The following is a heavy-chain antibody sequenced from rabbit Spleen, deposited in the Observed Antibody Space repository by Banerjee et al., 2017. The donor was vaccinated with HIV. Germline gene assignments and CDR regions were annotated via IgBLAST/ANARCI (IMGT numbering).Heavy chain of an antibody. J-gene: IGHJ6*01. CDR3: ARDTGTSFSTYGMDL. D-gene: IGHD7-1*01. Sequence: QQQLVESGGGLVQPGGSLKLSCKAPGFDFSSYGVSWVRQAPGKGLEWIGCINTATGKAVYANWAKGRFTISKTSSTTVTLQMTSLTAADTATYFCARDTGTSFSTYGMDLWGPGTLVTVS. CDR1: GFDFSSYG. V-gene: IGHV1S45*01. CDR2: INTATGKA.